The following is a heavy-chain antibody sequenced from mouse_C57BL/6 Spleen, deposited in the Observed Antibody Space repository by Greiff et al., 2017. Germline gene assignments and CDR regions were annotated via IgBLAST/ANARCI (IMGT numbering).Heavy chain of an antibody. Sequence: EVQLVESGPGLVKPSQSLSLTCSVTGYSITSGYYWNWIRQFPGNKLEWMGYISYDGSNNYNPSLKNRISITRDTSKNQFFLKLNSVTTEDTATYYCAREAILEPYAMDYWGQGTSVTVSS. CDR3: AREAILEPYAMDY. CDR2: ISYDGSN. D-gene: IGHD1-1*01. CDR1: GYSITSGYY. V-gene: IGHV3-6*01. J-gene: IGHJ4*01.